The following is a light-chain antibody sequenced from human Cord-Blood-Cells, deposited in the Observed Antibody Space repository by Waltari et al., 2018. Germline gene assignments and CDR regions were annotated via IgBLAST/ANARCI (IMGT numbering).Light chain of an antibody. CDR3: QSYDSSLSVVV. Sequence: QPVLTQPPSVSGAPGQMVTISCPGSSSSIGAASLVHWYQQLPGTAPNLLIYGNSNRPSGVPDRFSGSKSGTSASLAITGLQAEDEADYYCQSYDSSLSVVVFGGGTKLTVL. J-gene: IGLJ2*01. CDR2: GNS. CDR1: SSSIGAASL. V-gene: IGLV1-40*01.